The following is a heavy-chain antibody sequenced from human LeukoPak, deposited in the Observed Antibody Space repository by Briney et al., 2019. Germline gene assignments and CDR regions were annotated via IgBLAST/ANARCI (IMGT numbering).Heavy chain of an antibody. D-gene: IGHD5-12*01. Sequence: PSETLSLTCTVSGGSISSGSYYWSWIRQPAGKGLEWIGRIYTSGSTNYNPSLKSRVTISVDTSKNQFSLKLSSVTAADTAVYYCARDAGYDRVFDYWGQGTLVTVSS. CDR1: GGSISSGSYY. J-gene: IGHJ4*02. V-gene: IGHV4-61*02. CDR3: ARDAGYDRVFDY. CDR2: IYTSGST.